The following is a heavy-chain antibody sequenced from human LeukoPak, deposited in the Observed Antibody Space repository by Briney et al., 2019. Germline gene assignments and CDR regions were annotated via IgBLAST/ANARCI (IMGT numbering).Heavy chain of an antibody. CDR2: IYYSGST. CDR1: GGSISSYY. CDR3: ARTPFYYGSSGYYRHFTFDY. J-gene: IGHJ4*02. D-gene: IGHD3-22*01. V-gene: IGHV4-59*01. Sequence: SETLSLTCTVSGGSISSYYWSWIRQPPGKGLEWIGYIYYSGSTNYNPSLKSRVTISVDTSKNQFSLKLSSVTAADTAVYYCARTPFYYGSSGYYRHFTFDYWGQGTLVTVSS.